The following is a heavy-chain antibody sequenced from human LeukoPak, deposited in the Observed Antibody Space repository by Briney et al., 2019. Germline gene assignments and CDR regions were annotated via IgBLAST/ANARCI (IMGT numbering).Heavy chain of an antibody. Sequence: GGSLRLSCAASGFTFKNYAMSWVRQAPDKGLEWVAAIDTTGYRRYYADSLEGRFTISRDNSKNTVYLQMNSLRAEDTAVYYCAKSTHGARYCGGDCYSVDYWGQGTLVTVSS. J-gene: IGHJ4*02. CDR2: IDTTGYRR. V-gene: IGHV3-23*01. D-gene: IGHD2-21*01. CDR3: AKSTHGARYCGGDCYSVDY. CDR1: GFTFKNYA.